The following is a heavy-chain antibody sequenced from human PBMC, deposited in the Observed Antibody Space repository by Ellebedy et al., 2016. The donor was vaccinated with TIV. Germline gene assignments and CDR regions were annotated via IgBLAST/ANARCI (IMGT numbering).Heavy chain of an antibody. CDR1: GFTAFNFG. CDR3: AKGHTASFFYLFDS. Sequence: PGGSLRLSCEASGFTAFNFGMSWVRQAPGKGLEWFSAVGGGDARTCYADAVKGRFTISRDNSKNTVTLQMQSMRAEDTALYYCAKGHTASFFYLFDSWGQGTLVTVSS. D-gene: IGHD2-2*01. V-gene: IGHV3-23*01. J-gene: IGHJ5*01. CDR2: VGGGDART.